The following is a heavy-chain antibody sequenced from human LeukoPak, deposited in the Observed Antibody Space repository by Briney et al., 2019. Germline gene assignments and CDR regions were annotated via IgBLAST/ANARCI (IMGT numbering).Heavy chain of an antibody. J-gene: IGHJ4*02. V-gene: IGHV3-23*01. CDR3: AKDMIYGSGSYYNPIFDY. CDR2: IRGRCSRR. Sequence: PGGSLRLSCAASGFTVSIYAMSGVRQAPGEGGGGGSAIRGRCSRRYNADSAKGRLTISRDNSKNTLYLQMHSLIAEDTAVYYCAKDMIYGSGSYYNPIFDYWGQGTLVTVSS. D-gene: IGHD3-10*01. CDR1: GFTVSIYA.